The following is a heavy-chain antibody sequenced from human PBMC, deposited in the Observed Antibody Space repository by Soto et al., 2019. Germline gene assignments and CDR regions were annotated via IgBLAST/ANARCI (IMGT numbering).Heavy chain of an antibody. D-gene: IGHD3-3*01. J-gene: IGHJ6*02. V-gene: IGHV1-18*01. CDR1: GYTFTSYG. CDR3: ARAITIFGVVIFYYYYGMDV. CDR2: ISAYNGNT. Sequence: ASVKVSCKASGYTFTSYGISWVRQAPGQGLEWMGWISAYNGNTNYAQKLQGRVTMTTDTSTSTAYMELRSLRSDDTAVYYCARAITIFGVVIFYYYYGMDVWGQGTTVTVSS.